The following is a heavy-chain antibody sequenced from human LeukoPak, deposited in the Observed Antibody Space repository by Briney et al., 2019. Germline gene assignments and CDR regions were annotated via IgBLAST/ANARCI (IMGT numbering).Heavy chain of an antibody. Sequence: GGSLRLSCAASGFTFSSYSMNWVRQAPGKGLEWVSSISSSSSYIYYADSVKGRFTISRDNAKNSLYLQMNSLRAEDTAVYYCGRGGGGYYNSLNWFDPWGQGTLVTVSS. CDR3: GRGGGGYYNSLNWFDP. CDR2: ISSSSSYI. CDR1: GFTFSSYS. D-gene: IGHD3-10*01. J-gene: IGHJ5*02. V-gene: IGHV3-21*01.